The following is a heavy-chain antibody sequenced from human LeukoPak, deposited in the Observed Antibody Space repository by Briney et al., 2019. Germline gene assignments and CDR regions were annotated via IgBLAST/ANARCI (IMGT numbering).Heavy chain of an antibody. D-gene: IGHD6-13*01. J-gene: IGHJ4*02. Sequence: PGGSLRLSCAASGFTVSSNYMSWVRQAPGKGLEWVSVIYSGGSTYYADSVKGRFTISRDNSKNTLYLQMNSQRAEDTAVYYCARPLAGSWTYFDYWGQGTLVTVSS. CDR2: IYSGGST. CDR3: ARPLAGSWTYFDY. CDR1: GFTVSSNY. V-gene: IGHV3-66*04.